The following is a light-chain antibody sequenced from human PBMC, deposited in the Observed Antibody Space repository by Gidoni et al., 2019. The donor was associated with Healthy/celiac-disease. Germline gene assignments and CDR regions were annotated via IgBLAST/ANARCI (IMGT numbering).Light chain of an antibody. CDR1: QGISSY. CDR2: AAS. J-gene: IGKJ4*01. Sequence: TQSPSSLSASVGDRVTITCRASQGISSYLNWYQQKPGKAPKLLIYAASSLQSGVPSRFSGSGSGTDFTLTISSLQPEDFATYYCQQCYSTPLTFGQXTKVEIK. V-gene: IGKV1-39*01. CDR3: QQCYSTPLT.